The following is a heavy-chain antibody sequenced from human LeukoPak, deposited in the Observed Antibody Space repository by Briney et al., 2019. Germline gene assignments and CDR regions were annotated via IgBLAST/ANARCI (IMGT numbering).Heavy chain of an antibody. Sequence: GRSLRLSCAASGFTFDDYAMHWVRQAPGKGLEGVSGISWNSGSIDYADSVKGRFTISRDNAKNSLYLQMNSLRAEDTAVYYCARDPTAMAQDDYWGQGTLVTVSS. CDR3: ARDPTAMAQDDY. D-gene: IGHD5-18*01. CDR2: ISWNSGSI. V-gene: IGHV3-9*01. J-gene: IGHJ4*02. CDR1: GFTFDDYA.